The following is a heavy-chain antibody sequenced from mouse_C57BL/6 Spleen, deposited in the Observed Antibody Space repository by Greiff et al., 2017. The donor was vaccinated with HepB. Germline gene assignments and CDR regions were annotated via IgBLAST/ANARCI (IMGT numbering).Heavy chain of an antibody. CDR2: IYPGDGDT. D-gene: IGHD1-1*01. CDR1: GYAFSSSW. CDR3: ASHYGSSPPDVDY. J-gene: IGHJ2*01. V-gene: IGHV1-82*01. Sequence: VQLQQSGPELVKPGASVKISCKASGYAFSSSWMTWVKQRPGKGLEWIGRIYPGDGDTNYNGKFKGKATLTADKSSSTAYMQLSSLTSEDSAVYCCASHYGSSPPDVDYWGQGTTLTVSS.